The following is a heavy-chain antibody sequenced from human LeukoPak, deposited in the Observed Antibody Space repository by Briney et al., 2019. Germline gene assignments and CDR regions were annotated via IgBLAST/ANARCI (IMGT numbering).Heavy chain of an antibody. D-gene: IGHD3-10*01. CDR1: GFTFSSYE. J-gene: IGHJ6*03. V-gene: IGHV3-48*03. Sequence: GGSLRLSCAASGFTFSSYEMNWVRQAPGKGLEWVSYISSSGSTIYYADSVKGRFTISRDNAKNSLYLQMNSLRADDTAVYYCARGPYASGSYGRRGWVHYMDVWGKGTTVTISS. CDR2: ISSSGSTI. CDR3: ARGPYASGSYGRRGWVHYMDV.